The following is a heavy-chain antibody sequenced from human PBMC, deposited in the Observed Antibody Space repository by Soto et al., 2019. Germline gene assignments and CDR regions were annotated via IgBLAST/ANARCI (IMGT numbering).Heavy chain of an antibody. V-gene: IGHV3-21*01. J-gene: IGHJ5*02. CDR3: ARLTPYDSRGYYCS. Sequence: EVQLVESGGGLVKPGGSLRLSCAASGFTFSSYSMNWVRQAPGKGQEWVSSISSSSSYIYYADSVKGRFTISRDIAKNPLYLKRTSLVAEDTAVYYCARLTPYDSRGYYCSWGQGAWSPSPQ. D-gene: IGHD3-22*01. CDR2: ISSSSSYI. CDR1: GFTFSSYS.